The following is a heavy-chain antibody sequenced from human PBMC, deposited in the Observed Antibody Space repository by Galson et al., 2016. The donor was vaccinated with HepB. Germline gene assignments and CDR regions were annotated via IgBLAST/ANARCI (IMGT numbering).Heavy chain of an antibody. Sequence: SLRLSCAASGFTFSSYAMHWVRQAPGKGLEWVAVISFDGNNKYYADSVKGRITISRDNSKNTMYLQMNSLRGEDTAVYYCARGLAYNYGYFDYWGQGTLVTVSS. J-gene: IGHJ4*02. CDR2: ISFDGNNK. D-gene: IGHD5-18*01. V-gene: IGHV3-30-3*01. CDR3: ARGLAYNYGYFDY. CDR1: GFTFSSYA.